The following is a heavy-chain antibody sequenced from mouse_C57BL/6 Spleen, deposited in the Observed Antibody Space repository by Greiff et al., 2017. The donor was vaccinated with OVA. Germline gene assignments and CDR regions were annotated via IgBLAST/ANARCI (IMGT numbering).Heavy chain of an antibody. CDR3: AREPSSLYYGRSRGYFDV. Sequence: EVQRVESGGGLVKPGGSLKLSCAASGFTFSSYAMSWVRQTPEKRLEWVATISDGGSYTYYPANVKGRFTISRDNAKNNLYLHMSHLQSEDTAMYYCAREPSSLYYGRSRGYFDVWGTGTTVTVSS. J-gene: IGHJ1*03. D-gene: IGHD1-1*01. CDR2: ISDGGSYT. V-gene: IGHV5-4*01. CDR1: GFTFSSYA.